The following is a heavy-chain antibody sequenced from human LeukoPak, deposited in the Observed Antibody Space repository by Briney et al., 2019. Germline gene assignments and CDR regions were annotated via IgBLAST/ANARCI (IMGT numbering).Heavy chain of an antibody. CDR1: GYTFTSYD. CDR3: ARNVLEWPQPLYYMDV. J-gene: IGHJ6*03. V-gene: IGHV1-8*03. Sequence: ASVKVSCKASGYTFTSYDINWVRQATGQGLEWMGWMNPNSGNTGYAQKFQGRVTITRNTSISTAYMELSSLRSEDTAVYYCARNVLEWPQPLYYMDVWSKGTTVTVSS. CDR2: MNPNSGNT. D-gene: IGHD3-3*01.